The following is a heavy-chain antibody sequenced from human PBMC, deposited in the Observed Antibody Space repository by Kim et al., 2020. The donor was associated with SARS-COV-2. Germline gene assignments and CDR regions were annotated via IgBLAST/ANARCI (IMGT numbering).Heavy chain of an antibody. D-gene: IGHD6-13*01. V-gene: IGHV4-59*13. CDR1: GVSISGYY. CDR3: ARTYSNRWYYLGY. J-gene: IGHJ4*02. Sequence: SETLSLTCSVSGVSISGYYWSWIRQSPGKGLEWIGDMDYNGNTKYNPSLKSRATISGDTSKKLFSLTLTSVTEADTAVYYCARTYSNRWYYLGYRGQGTL. CDR2: MDYNGNT.